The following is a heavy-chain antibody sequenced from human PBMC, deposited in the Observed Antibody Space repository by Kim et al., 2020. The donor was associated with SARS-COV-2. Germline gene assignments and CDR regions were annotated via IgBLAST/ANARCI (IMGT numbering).Heavy chain of an antibody. CDR3: ARDDYDSSGYYTGRYYYYGMDV. Sequence: GGSLRLSCAASGFTFSSYEMNWVRQAPGKGLEWVSYISSSGSTIYYADSVKGRFTISRDNAKNSLYLQMNSLRAEDTAVYYCARDDYDSSGYYTGRYYYYGMDVWGQGTTVTVSS. CDR2: ISSSGSTI. D-gene: IGHD3-22*01. CDR1: GFTFSSYE. J-gene: IGHJ6*02. V-gene: IGHV3-48*03.